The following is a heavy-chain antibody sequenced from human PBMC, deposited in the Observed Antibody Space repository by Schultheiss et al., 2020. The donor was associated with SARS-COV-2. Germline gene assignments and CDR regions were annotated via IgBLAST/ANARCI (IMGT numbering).Heavy chain of an antibody. CDR1: GFTFSSYA. CDR3: AREGERHYDFWSGYIQTHFDY. D-gene: IGHD3-3*01. V-gene: IGHV3-30-3*01. CDR2: ISYDGSNK. Sequence: GGSLRLSCAASGFTFSSYAMHWVRQAPGKGLEWVAVISYDGSNKYYADSVKGRFSISRDNSKNTLYVQMNSLRAEDTAVYYCAREGERHYDFWSGYIQTHFDYWGQGTLVTVSS. J-gene: IGHJ4*02.